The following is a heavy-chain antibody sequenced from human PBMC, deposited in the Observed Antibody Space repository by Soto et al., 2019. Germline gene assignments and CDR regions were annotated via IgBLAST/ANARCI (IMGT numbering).Heavy chain of an antibody. CDR1: GGSISSSSYY. CDR3: ARDFGTLETRAFDT. V-gene: IGHV4-39*02. Sequence: SETLSLTCTVSGGSISSSSYYWGWIRQPPGKGPEWIGSIYYSGNTFYNPSLKSRVTISVDTSKNQFSLELSSVTAADTAVYYCARDFGTLETRAFDTWGQGTMVTVSS. CDR2: IYYSGNT. D-gene: IGHD3-16*01. J-gene: IGHJ3*02.